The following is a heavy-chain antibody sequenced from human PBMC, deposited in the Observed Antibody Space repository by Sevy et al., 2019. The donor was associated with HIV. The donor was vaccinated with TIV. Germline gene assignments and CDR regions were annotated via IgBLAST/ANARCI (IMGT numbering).Heavy chain of an antibody. CDR1: EFTFSSYA. CDR2: ISVSGRST. CDR3: AKGFCSGGSCPRDYYYYGMDV. V-gene: IGHV3-23*01. J-gene: IGHJ6*02. Sequence: GESLKISCAASEFTFSSYAMNWVRQAPGKGLEWVSSISVSGRSTYYADSVEGRFTISRDNSKNTLYLQTNSLRADDTAVYYCAKGFCSGGSCPRDYYYYGMDVWGQGTTVTVSS. D-gene: IGHD2-15*01.